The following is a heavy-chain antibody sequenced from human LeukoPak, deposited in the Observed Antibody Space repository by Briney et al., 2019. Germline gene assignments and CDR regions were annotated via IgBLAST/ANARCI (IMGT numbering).Heavy chain of an antibody. J-gene: IGHJ6*03. CDR3: AKDLRGYYYYMDV. Sequence: GGPLRLSCAASGFTFSDYYMSWIRQAPGKGLEWVSYISSSGSTIYYADSVKGRFTISRDNAKNSLYLQMNSLRAEDTAVYYCAKDLRGYYYYMDVWGKGTTVTVSS. V-gene: IGHV3-11*01. CDR2: ISSSGSTI. CDR1: GFTFSDYY.